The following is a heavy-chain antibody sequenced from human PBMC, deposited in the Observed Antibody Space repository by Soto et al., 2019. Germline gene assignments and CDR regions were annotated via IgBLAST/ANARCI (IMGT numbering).Heavy chain of an antibody. J-gene: IGHJ6*02. V-gene: IGHV1-8*01. CDR2: MNPNSGNT. CDR1: GYTFTSYD. D-gene: IGHD6-13*01. CDR3: ARGGSGSSWYYYYGMDV. Sequence: ASVKVSCKASGYTFTSYDINWVRQATGQGLEWMGWMNPNSGNTGYAQKFQGRVTMTRNTSISTAYMELSSLRSEDTAVYYCARGGSGSSWYYYYGMDVWGQGTTVTVSS.